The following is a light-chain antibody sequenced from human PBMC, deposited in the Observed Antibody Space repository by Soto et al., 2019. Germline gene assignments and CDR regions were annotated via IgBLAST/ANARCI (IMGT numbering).Light chain of an antibody. Sequence: QSALPQPPSASGSPGPSVTISCTGTSSDVGGYNYVSWYQQHPGKAPKLMIYEVTKRPSGVPDRFSGSKSGNTASLTVSGLQAEDEANYYCSSYAGSDPLIFGTGTKLTVL. CDR2: EVT. CDR3: SSYAGSDPLI. CDR1: SSDVGGYNY. V-gene: IGLV2-8*01. J-gene: IGLJ1*01.